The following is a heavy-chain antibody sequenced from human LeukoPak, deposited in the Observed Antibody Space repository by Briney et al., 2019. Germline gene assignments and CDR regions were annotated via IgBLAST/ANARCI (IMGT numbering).Heavy chain of an antibody. CDR1: GFTFSNAW. J-gene: IGHJ4*02. Sequence: GSLRLSCATSGFTFSNAWMNWVRQPPGKGLEWIGEIYHSGSTNYNPSLKSRVTISVDKSKNQFSLKLSSVTAADTAVYYCARDEGYGDYQVIDYWGQGTLVTVSS. V-gene: IGHV4-4*02. CDR2: IYHSGST. CDR3: ARDEGYGDYQVIDY. D-gene: IGHD4-17*01.